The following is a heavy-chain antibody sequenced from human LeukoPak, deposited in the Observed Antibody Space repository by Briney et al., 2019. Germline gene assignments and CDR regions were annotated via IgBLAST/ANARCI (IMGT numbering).Heavy chain of an antibody. CDR2: ISGSGGST. Sequence: GGSLRLSCAASGFTFSSYAMSWVRQAPGKGLEWVSAISGSGGSTYCADSVKGRFTISRDNSKNTLYLQMNSLRAEDTAVYYCAKAVGVVVAAFDYWGQGTLVTVSS. CDR3: AKAVGVVVAAFDY. J-gene: IGHJ4*02. CDR1: GFTFSSYA. V-gene: IGHV3-23*01. D-gene: IGHD2-15*01.